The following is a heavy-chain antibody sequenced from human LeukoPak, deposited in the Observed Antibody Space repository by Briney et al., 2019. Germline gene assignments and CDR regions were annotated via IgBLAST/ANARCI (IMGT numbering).Heavy chain of an antibody. V-gene: IGHV1-18*04. CDR2: ISIYNGNT. CDR1: GYTFTSYG. Sequence: ASVKVSCKASGYTFTSYGISWVRQAPGQGLEWMGWISIYNGNTNYAQKFQGRVTMSIDTMTADTSTSTAYMELRSLRSEDTAVYYCARNLDWLFAFDIWGQGTMVTVSS. D-gene: IGHD3/OR15-3a*01. J-gene: IGHJ3*02. CDR3: ARNLDWLFAFDI.